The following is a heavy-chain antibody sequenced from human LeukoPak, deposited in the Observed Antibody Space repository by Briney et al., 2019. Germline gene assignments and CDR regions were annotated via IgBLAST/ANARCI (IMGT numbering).Heavy chain of an antibody. Sequence: PSETLSLTCTASGGSISSSYWSWLRQPAGKGLEWIGRIYTSGTTSYNPSLKSRVSISVDKSKNQLSLKVSSVTAADTAVYYCARLGYSSSSTGYYYYMDVWGKGTTVTVSS. J-gene: IGHJ6*03. CDR2: IYTSGTT. CDR1: GGSISSSY. CDR3: ARLGYSSSSTGYYYYMDV. V-gene: IGHV4-4*07. D-gene: IGHD6-6*01.